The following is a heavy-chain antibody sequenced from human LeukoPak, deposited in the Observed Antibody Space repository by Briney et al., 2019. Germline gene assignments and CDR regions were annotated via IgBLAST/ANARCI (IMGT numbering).Heavy chain of an antibody. Sequence: PGGSLRLSCAASGFTFSSYSMNWVRQAPGKGLEWVSSISSSSSYIYYADSVKGRSTISRDNAKNSLYLQMNSLRAEDTAVYYCARVQRIVVVPAAYDYWGQGTLVTVSS. CDR2: ISSSSSYI. V-gene: IGHV3-21*01. D-gene: IGHD2-2*01. J-gene: IGHJ4*02. CDR1: GFTFSSYS. CDR3: ARVQRIVVVPAAYDY.